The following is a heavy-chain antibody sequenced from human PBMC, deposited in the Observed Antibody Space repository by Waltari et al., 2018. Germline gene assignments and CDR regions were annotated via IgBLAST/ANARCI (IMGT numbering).Heavy chain of an antibody. CDR1: GYPFPDFC. D-gene: IGHD3-3*01. CDR2: INPNSGDT. J-gene: IGHJ4*02. CDR3: ARSGGGTTTFGVAE. Sequence: QVQLVPSGAEVKKSGASVTVSCKASGYPFPDFCIHSVPQAPGQGLEWRGRINPNSGDTSYAQRFQGRVTMTGDTSITTAYMELTGLRSDDTAIYYCARSGGGTTTFGVAEWGQGSLVTVSS. V-gene: IGHV1-2*06.